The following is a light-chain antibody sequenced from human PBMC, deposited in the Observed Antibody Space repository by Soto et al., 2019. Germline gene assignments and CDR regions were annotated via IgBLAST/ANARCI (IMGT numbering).Light chain of an antibody. CDR2: AAP. J-gene: IGKJ4*01. CDR3: QQSHNKPLT. CDR1: QSISKY. V-gene: IGKV1-39*01. Sequence: DIQMTQSPSSLSASVGDRVTITCRASQSISKYVNWYQHKPGKAPTVLIHAAPNLQSGVPSRFSSSGSGTDFFLTIGSLQPEDFAVSYCQQSHNKPLTFGGGTKVDIK.